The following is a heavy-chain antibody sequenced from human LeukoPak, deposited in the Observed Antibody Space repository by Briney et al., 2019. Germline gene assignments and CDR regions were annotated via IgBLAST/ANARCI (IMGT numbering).Heavy chain of an antibody. Sequence: PSETLSLTCTVSGGSISSYYWSWIRQPPGKGLEWIGYIYYSGGTNYNPSLKSRVTISVDTSKNQFSLKLSSVTAADTAVYYCARGIKAWGTRGSYFDYWGQGTLVTVSS. D-gene: IGHD3-16*01. V-gene: IGHV4-59*01. CDR2: IYYSGGT. J-gene: IGHJ4*02. CDR1: GGSISSYY. CDR3: ARGIKAWGTRGSYFDY.